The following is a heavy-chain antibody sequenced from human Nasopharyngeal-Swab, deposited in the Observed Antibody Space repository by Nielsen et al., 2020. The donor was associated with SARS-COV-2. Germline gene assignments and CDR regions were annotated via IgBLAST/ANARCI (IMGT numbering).Heavy chain of an antibody. Sequence: GESLKISCAASGFTFSSYSMNWVRQAPGKGLEWVSSISSSSSYIYYADSVKGRFTISRDNAKNSLYLQMNSLRAEDTAVYYCARDPQRDYCGGDCSYFDYWGQGTLVTASS. CDR2: ISSSSSYI. J-gene: IGHJ4*02. CDR3: ARDPQRDYCGGDCSYFDY. V-gene: IGHV3-21*01. D-gene: IGHD2-21*02. CDR1: GFTFSSYS.